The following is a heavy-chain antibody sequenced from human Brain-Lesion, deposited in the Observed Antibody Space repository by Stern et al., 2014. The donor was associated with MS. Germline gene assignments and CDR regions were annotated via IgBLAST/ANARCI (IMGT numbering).Heavy chain of an antibody. CDR1: GFRFSSYA. Sequence: EVQLVESGGGFVQPGGSLRLSCAASGFRFSSYAMSWVRQTPGKGLEWVSGISASGGITYYADSVKGRFTISRDKSKNTLFLQMNSLRAEDTAVYYCAKGVWGSYLNAFDMWGQGTMVTVSS. V-gene: IGHV3-23*04. D-gene: IGHD3-16*02. J-gene: IGHJ3*02. CDR2: ISASGGIT. CDR3: AKGVWGSYLNAFDM.